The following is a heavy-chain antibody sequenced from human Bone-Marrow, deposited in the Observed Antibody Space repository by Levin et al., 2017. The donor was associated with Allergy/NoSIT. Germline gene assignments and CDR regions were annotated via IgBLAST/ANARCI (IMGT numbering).Heavy chain of an antibody. D-gene: IGHD3-16*01. CDR1: GFAVSSSY. CDR2: LYPGGAT. J-gene: IGHJ6*02. V-gene: IGHV3-53*01. CDR3: ARAAVVITRGNGLDV. Sequence: LGESLKISCAASGFAVSSSYMNWVRRAPGKGLEWVSVLYPGGATYYADSVRGRFTVSRDISRNTLFLQMSSLRVEDTAKYYCARAAVVITRGNGLDVWGQGTTVTVSS.